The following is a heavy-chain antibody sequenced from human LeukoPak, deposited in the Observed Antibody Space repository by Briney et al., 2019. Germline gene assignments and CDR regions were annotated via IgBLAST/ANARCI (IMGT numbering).Heavy chain of an antibody. Sequence: GASVKVSCKAFGYTFTSNYMHWVRQAPGQGLEWMGWISAYNGNTNYAQKLQGRVTMTTDTSTSTAYMELRSLRSDDTAVYYCARVQEYYDILTGYYYYYMDVWGKGTTVTISS. D-gene: IGHD3-9*01. CDR3: ARVQEYYDILTGYYYYYMDV. J-gene: IGHJ6*03. V-gene: IGHV1-18*04. CDR2: ISAYNGNT. CDR1: GYTFTSNY.